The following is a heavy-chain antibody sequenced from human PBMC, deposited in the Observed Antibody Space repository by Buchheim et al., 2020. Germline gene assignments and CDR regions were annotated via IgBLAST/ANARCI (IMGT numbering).Heavy chain of an antibody. J-gene: IGHJ4*02. CDR2: ITSSGDIG. CDR1: GFTFSSYE. V-gene: IGHV3-48*03. CDR3: ARDLGAAGQHFDY. Sequence: EVQLVESGGGLVQPGGSLRLSCAASGFTFSSYEMNWVRQAPGKGLEWVSYITSSGDIGYYADSVKGRFTISRDTAKNSLYLQMNSLRAEDTAVYYCARDLGAAGQHFDYWGQGTL. D-gene: IGHD6-13*01.